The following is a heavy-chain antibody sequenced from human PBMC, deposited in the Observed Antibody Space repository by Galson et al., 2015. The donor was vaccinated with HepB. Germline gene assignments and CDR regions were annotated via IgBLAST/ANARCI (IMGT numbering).Heavy chain of an antibody. CDR3: AREAGRSRGGGDAFDI. D-gene: IGHD1-26*01. V-gene: IGHV1-69*10. CDR2: IIPILGIA. CDR1: GGTFSSYA. J-gene: IGHJ3*02. Sequence: SVKVSCKASGGTFSSYAISWVRQAPGQGLEWMGGIIPILGIANYAQKFQGRVTITADKSTSTAYMELSSLRSEDTAVYYCAREAGRSRGGGDAFDIWGQGTMVTVSS.